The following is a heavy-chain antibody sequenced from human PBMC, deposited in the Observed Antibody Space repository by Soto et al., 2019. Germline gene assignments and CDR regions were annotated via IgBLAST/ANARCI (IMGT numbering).Heavy chain of an antibody. V-gene: IGHV4-59*08. Sequence: SETLSLTCTVSGGSISSYYWSWIRQPPGKGLEWIGYIYYSGSTNYNPSLKSRVTISVDTSKNQFSLKLSSVTAADTAVYYCARALLWFGDDAFDIWGQGTMVTVSS. CDR2: IYYSGST. D-gene: IGHD3-10*01. J-gene: IGHJ3*02. CDR1: GGSISSYY. CDR3: ARALLWFGDDAFDI.